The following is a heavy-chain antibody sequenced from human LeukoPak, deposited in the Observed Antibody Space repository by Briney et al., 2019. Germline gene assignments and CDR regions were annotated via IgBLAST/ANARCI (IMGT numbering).Heavy chain of an antibody. D-gene: IGHD1-26*01. V-gene: IGHV3-15*01. CDR1: GFTFKNAW. Sequence: PGGSLRLSCEASGFTFKNAWMSWVRQAPGKGLEWVGRIKSKTDGGTTDCAAPVKGRFTISRDDSKNTLYLQMNSLKTEDTAVYYCTTDQVGATIGWGQGTLVTVSS. CDR3: TTDQVGATIG. CDR2: IKSKTDGGTT. J-gene: IGHJ4*02.